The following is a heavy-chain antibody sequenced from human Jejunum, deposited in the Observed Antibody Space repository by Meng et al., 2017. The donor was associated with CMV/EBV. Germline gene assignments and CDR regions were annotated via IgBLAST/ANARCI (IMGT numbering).Heavy chain of an antibody. D-gene: IGHD5-12*01. CDR2: IYWDNDK. V-gene: IGHV2-5*02. J-gene: IGHJ4*02. CDR1: GFSFISGVV. CDR3: VRRGYDLNFDY. Sequence: QITLEGSGPPLVKPTQTPRLTCSFSGFSFISGVVVGWVRQPPRKALEWLAIIYWDNDKRYSPSLNSRLTITKDTSKNQVVLTMTNMDPVDTATYYCVRRGYDLNFDYWGQGTLVTVSS.